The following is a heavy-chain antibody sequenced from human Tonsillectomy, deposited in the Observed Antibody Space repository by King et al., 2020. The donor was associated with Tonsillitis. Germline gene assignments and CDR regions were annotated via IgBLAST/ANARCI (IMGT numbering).Heavy chain of an antibody. CDR2: IYYSGNT. D-gene: IGHD2-15*01. J-gene: IGHJ4*02. V-gene: IGHV4-39*02. CDR1: GGSISSSSYY. Sequence: QLQESGPGLVKPSETLSLTCTVSGGSISSSSYYWDWVRQPPGKGLEWIGNIYYSGNTFYNPSPKSRVTISVETSQSQFSLKLTSVTAADTAVYYCAREKEPLTGYYDYWGQGTLVTVSS. CDR3: AREKEPLTGYYDY.